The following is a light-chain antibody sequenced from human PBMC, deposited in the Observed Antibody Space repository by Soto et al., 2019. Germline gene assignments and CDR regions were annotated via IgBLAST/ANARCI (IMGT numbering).Light chain of an antibody. J-gene: IGKJ4*01. CDR2: DAS. Sequence: DIQMTQSPSSLSASVGDRVIITCQASQDISNYLNWYQQKPGKAPKLLIYDASNLETGVPSRFSGSGSGTDFTFTISSLQPEDIATYYCQQYDNLPPLTFGGGTKVDSK. CDR3: QQYDNLPPLT. V-gene: IGKV1-33*01. CDR1: QDISNY.